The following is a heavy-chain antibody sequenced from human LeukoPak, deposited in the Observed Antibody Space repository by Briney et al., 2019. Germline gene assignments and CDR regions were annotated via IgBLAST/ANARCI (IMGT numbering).Heavy chain of an antibody. V-gene: IGHV3-23*01. CDR1: GFTFSSYA. Sequence: GGSLRLSCAASGFTFSSYAMSWVRQAPGKGLEWVSAISGSGGSTYYADSVKGRFTISRDNSKSTLYLQMNSLRAEDTAVYYCAKAVKGYYYYYMDVWGKGTTVTVSS. J-gene: IGHJ6*03. CDR3: AKAVKGYYYYYMDV. CDR2: ISGSGGST.